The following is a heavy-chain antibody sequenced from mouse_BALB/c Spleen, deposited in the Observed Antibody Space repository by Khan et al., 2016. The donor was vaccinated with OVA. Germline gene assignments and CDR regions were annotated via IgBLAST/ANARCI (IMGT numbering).Heavy chain of an antibody. CDR2: INPYNDGT. J-gene: IGHJ3*01. Sequence: VQLKESGPELVKPGASVKMSCKASGYTFTSYVLHWVKQKPGQGLEWIGYINPYNDGTKYNEKFKGKATLTSDKSSSTVYMEFSSLTSEDSAVYYCARRLIYYGYDAGFAYWGQGTLVTVSA. D-gene: IGHD2-2*01. V-gene: IGHV1S136*01. CDR3: ARRLIYYGYDAGFAY. CDR1: GYTFTSYV.